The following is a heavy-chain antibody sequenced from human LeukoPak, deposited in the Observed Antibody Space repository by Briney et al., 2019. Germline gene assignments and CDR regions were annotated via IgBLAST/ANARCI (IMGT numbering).Heavy chain of an antibody. V-gene: IGHV1-46*01. CDR2: INPSGGST. J-gene: IGHJ6*03. Sequence: GASVKVSCKASGYTFTGYYMHWVRQAPGQGLEWMGWINPSGGSTSYAQKFQGRVTMTRDMSTSTVYMELSSLRSEDTAVYYCASSYYYYYYMDVRGKGTTVTVSS. CDR1: GYTFTGYY. CDR3: ASSYYYYYYMDV.